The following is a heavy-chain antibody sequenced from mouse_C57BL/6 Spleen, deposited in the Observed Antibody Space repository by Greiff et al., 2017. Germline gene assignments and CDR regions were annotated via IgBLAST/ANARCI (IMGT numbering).Heavy chain of an antibody. V-gene: IGHV1-69*01. Sequence: VQLQQPGAELVMPGASVKLSCKASGYTFTSYWMPWVKQRPGQGLAWIGDIDPSGSCTNYNQKFKGKSTLTVDKSSSTAYMQLSSLTSEDSAVYYCARGGTVVDGAMDYWGQGTSVTVSS. D-gene: IGHD1-1*01. CDR1: GYTFTSYW. J-gene: IGHJ4*01. CDR3: ARGGTVVDGAMDY. CDR2: IDPSGSCT.